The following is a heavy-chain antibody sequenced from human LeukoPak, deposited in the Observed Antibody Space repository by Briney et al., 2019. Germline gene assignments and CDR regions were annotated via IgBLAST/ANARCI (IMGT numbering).Heavy chain of an antibody. J-gene: IGHJ4*02. CDR2: INPISGAT. CDR3: ARDNDSGAFDPFDS. CDR1: GYTFTGYF. V-gene: IGHV1-2*02. Sequence: GASVKVSCKASGYTFTGYFLHWVRQAPGQSLEWMGWINPISGATQYARKFKGRLTMTRDTSLTTVYMDLGRLQSNDTALYYCARDNDSGAFDPFDSWGQGTLVTVSS. D-gene: IGHD1-26*01.